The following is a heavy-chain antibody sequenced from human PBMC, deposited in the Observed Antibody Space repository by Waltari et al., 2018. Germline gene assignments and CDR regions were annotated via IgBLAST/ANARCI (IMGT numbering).Heavy chain of an antibody. V-gene: IGHV3-74*01. CDR2: IKGDVSST. Sequence: EVQLVESGGGLVQPGGSLRLSCAASGFTFSSYWMNWVRQAPGKGLEWVSRIKGDVSSTNYADSVQGRLTISRDNAKNTLYLQMNSLRAEDTAIYYCVRSAWLDCWGQGNLVTVSS. CDR1: GFTFSSYW. J-gene: IGHJ4*02. CDR3: VRSAWLDC.